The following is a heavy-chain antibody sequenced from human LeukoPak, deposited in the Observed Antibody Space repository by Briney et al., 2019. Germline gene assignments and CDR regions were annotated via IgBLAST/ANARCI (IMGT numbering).Heavy chain of an antibody. CDR1: GLTFKSYA. Sequence: GGSLRLSCEASGLTFKSYAMAWVRQAPGKGLEWVSVISGSGSNTDSADSVKGRFTISRDNSKSTLYLQMDSLRADDTAIYYCAVDHSLFGVINTLYYWGQGTLVTVSS. V-gene: IGHV3-23*01. CDR2: ISGSGSNT. CDR3: AVDHSLFGVINTLYY. J-gene: IGHJ4*02. D-gene: IGHD3-3*01.